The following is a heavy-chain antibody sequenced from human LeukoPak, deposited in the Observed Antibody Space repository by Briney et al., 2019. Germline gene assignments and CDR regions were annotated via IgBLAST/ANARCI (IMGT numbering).Heavy chain of an antibody. Sequence: SVKVSCKASGGTFSSYAISWVRQAPGQGLEWMGRIIPILGIANYAQKFQGRVMITADKSTSTAYMELSSLRSEDTAVYYCARDWSYSGYDWGQGTLVTVSS. CDR2: IIPILGIA. J-gene: IGHJ4*02. D-gene: IGHD5-12*01. V-gene: IGHV1-69*04. CDR1: GGTFSSYA. CDR3: ARDWSYSGYD.